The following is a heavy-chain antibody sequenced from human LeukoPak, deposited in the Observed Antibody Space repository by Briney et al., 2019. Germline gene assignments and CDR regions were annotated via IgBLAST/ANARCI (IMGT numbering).Heavy chain of an antibody. Sequence: SETLSLTCGVSGGSISNTNWWRWVRQPPGQGLEWIGEISLTGLTHYNPSLESRVTVSLDKYKNQLSLNLTSVTAADAAVYYCSRENGAFSPFGYWGQGTLVTVLS. CDR1: GGSISNTNW. V-gene: IGHV4-4*02. J-gene: IGHJ4*02. CDR2: ISLTGLT. D-gene: IGHD2-8*01. CDR3: SRENGAFSPFGY.